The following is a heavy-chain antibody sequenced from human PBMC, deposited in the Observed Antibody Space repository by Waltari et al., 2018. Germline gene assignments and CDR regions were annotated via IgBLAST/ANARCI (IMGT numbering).Heavy chain of an antibody. CDR2: IEQDGREK. J-gene: IGHJ4*02. V-gene: IGHV3-7*03. D-gene: IGHD6-13*01. CDR1: GFSLRRYW. Sequence: EVQLAESGGGLVRPGGSLRLSCAASGFSLRRYWMNWVRQAPGKGLEWVTNIEQDGREKYYVDSVKGRFTISRDNSKNSVYLQMNSLRAEDTAVYYCARGSPDMSAAGPDYWGQGTLVVVSS. CDR3: ARGSPDMSAAGPDY.